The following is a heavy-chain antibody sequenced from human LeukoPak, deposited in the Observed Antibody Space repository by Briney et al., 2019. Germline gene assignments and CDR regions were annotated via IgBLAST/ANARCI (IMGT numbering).Heavy chain of an antibody. CDR2: IYYSGST. CDR3: ARAADSSGYQYYFDY. J-gene: IGHJ4*02. CDR1: GGSISSGGYY. V-gene: IGHV4-31*03. Sequence: SQTLSLTCTVSGGSISSGGYYWSWIRQHPGKGLEWIGHIYYSGSTYYNPSPKSRVTISVDTSKNQFSLKLSSVTAADTAVYYCARAADSSGYQYYFDYWGQGTLVTVSS. D-gene: IGHD3-22*01.